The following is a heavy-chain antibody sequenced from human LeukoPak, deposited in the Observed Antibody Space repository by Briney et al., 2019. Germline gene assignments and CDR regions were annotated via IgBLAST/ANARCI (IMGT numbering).Heavy chain of an antibody. CDR3: ARGSYYDFWSGYSYYMDV. CDR2: ISSSGSTI. J-gene: IGHJ6*03. CDR1: GFTFSSYE. Sequence: PGGSLTLSCAASGFTFSSYEMNWVRQAPGKGLEWVSYISSSGSTIYYADSVKGRFTISRDNAKNSLYLQMNSLRAEDTAVYYCARGSYYDFWSGYSYYMDVWGKGTTVTVSS. V-gene: IGHV3-48*03. D-gene: IGHD3-3*01.